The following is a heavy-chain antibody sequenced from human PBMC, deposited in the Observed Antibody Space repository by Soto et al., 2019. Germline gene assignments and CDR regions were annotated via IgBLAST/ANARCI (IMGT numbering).Heavy chain of an antibody. CDR1: GYSFTSYW. CDR2: IDPSDSYT. CDR3: ARYSLYCTNGVCYTSKFDY. D-gene: IGHD2-8*01. Sequence: GESLKISCKGSGYSFTSYWISWVRQMPGKGLEWMGRIDPSDSYTNYSPSFQGHVTISADKSISTAYLQWSSLKASDTAMYYCARYSLYCTNGVCYTSKFDYWGQGTLVTVSS. V-gene: IGHV5-10-1*01. J-gene: IGHJ4*02.